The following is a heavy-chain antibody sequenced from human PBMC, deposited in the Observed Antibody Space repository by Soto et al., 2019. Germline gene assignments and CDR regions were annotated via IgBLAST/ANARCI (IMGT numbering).Heavy chain of an antibody. CDR1: GFTFSSYG. D-gene: IGHD3-10*01. J-gene: IGHJ6*02. CDR3: ARDVLEPITMVRGVDYYGMDV. V-gene: IGHV3-33*01. Sequence: QLGGPLRLSCAASGFTFSSYGMHWVRQAPGKGLEWVAVIWYDGSNKYYADSVKGRFTISRDNSKNTLYLQMNSLRAEDTAVYYCARDVLEPITMVRGVDYYGMDVWGQGTTVTVSS. CDR2: IWYDGSNK.